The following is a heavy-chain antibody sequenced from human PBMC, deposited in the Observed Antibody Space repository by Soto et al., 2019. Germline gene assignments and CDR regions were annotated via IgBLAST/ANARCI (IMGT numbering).Heavy chain of an antibody. J-gene: IGHJ4*02. CDR2: INQSGNT. D-gene: IGHD6-13*01. CDR3: ARHHVRGRTIAGAAEF. CDR1: GGSFTGYY. V-gene: IGHV4-34*01. Sequence: SETLSLTCAVYGGSFTGYYWSWIRQPPGKGLEWIGEINQSGNTNYNPSLKSRVTVSVDTSKNQLFLNLTSVTAADTAMYYCARHHVRGRTIAGAAEFWGQGTLVTVSS.